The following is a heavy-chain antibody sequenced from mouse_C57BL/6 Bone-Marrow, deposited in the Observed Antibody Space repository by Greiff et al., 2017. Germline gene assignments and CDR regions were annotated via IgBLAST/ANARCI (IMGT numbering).Heavy chain of an antibody. V-gene: IGHV5-6*01. CDR1: GFTFSSYG. J-gene: IGHJ2*01. D-gene: IGHD1-1*01. CDR3: ATLYYYGSSPFSFDY. Sequence: EVMLVESGGDLVKPGGSLKLSCAASGFTFSSYGMSWVRQTPDKRLEWVATISSGGSYTYYPASVKGRFTISRDTAKNTLYLQMSSLKSEDTAMYYCATLYYYGSSPFSFDYWGQGTTLTVSS. CDR2: ISSGGSYT.